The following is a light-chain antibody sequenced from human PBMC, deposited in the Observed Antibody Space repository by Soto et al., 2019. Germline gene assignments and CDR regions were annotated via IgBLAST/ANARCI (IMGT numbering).Light chain of an antibody. CDR3: QKYNWPPFT. Sequence: DIQMTQSPSSLAASVGDRVTISCRASQGISNYLAWYQQKPGKAPKLLIYATSTLQSGVSSRFTGSGSGTDFTLTISSLQPEAVATYYCQKYNWPPFTFGPGTKVDI. V-gene: IGKV1-27*01. CDR1: QGISNY. J-gene: IGKJ3*01. CDR2: ATS.